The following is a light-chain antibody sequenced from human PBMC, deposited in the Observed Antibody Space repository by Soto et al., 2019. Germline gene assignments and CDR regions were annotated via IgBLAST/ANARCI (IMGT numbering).Light chain of an antibody. J-gene: IGLJ2*01. CDR2: DNN. CDR1: NSNIGSNT. CDR3: ASWDDRLNGVI. V-gene: IGLV1-44*01. Sequence: QSVLTQPPSASGTPGQRVTISCSGSNSNIGSNTVNWYQQLPGTAPKLLIYDNNKRPSGVPGRFSDSKSGTSASLAISGLQSEDEADYYCASWDDRLNGVIFGGGTKLIVL.